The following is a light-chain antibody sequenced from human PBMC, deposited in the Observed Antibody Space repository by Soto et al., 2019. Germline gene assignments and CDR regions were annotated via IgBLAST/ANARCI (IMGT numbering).Light chain of an antibody. V-gene: IGKV3-20*01. CDR1: QSVTTR. CDR3: QQYGTSLFS. CDR2: GTS. J-gene: IGKJ3*01. Sequence: PGGRATLSCRASQSVTTRLAWYQQKPGQAPRLLIYGTSSRATGIPDRFSGSGSGTDFTLTISRLEPEDFAVYYCQQYGTSLFSFGPGTKVDI.